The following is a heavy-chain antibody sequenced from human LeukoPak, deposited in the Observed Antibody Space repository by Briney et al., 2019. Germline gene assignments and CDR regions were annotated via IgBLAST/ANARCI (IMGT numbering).Heavy chain of an antibody. V-gene: IGHV3-74*01. J-gene: IGHJ5*02. CDR1: GLTFSRYW. Sequence: GGSLRLSCAASGLTFSRYWMHWVRQAPGKGLVWVSRINSDGSSTNYADSVKGRFTISRDNAKNTLYLQMNSLRVEDTAVYYCASSSGGFNWFDPWGQGTLVTVSS. D-gene: IGHD3-22*01. CDR2: INSDGSST. CDR3: ASSSGGFNWFDP.